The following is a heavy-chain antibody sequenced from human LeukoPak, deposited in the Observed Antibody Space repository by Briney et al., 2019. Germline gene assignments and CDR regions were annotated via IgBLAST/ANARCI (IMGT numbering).Heavy chain of an antibody. CDR2: FDPEDGKT. J-gene: IGHJ3*02. CDR3: APYMVRGREPFDI. V-gene: IGHV1-24*01. Sequence: GASVKVSCKVSGYTLTELSMHWVRQAPGKGLEWMGGFDPEDGKTIYAQKFQGRVTMTEDTSTDTAYMELSSLRSEDTAVYYYAPYMVRGREPFDIWGQGTMVTVSS. CDR1: GYTLTELS. D-gene: IGHD3-10*01.